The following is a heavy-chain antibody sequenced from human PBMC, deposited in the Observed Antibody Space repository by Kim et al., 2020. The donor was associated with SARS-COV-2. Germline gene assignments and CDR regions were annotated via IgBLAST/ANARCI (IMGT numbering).Heavy chain of an antibody. CDR2: IYPADSDT. J-gene: IGHJ6*02. Sequence: GECLKISCKGSGYSFTSYWIGWVRQMPGKGLEWMGIIYPADSDTRYSPSFQGHVTISADKSISTADLQWSSLKASDTAMYYCARQRSSGAGVEDGMDVCGQGTTVSVSS. CDR3: ARQRSSGAGVEDGMDV. V-gene: IGHV5-51*01. D-gene: IGHD6-19*01. CDR1: GYSFTSYW.